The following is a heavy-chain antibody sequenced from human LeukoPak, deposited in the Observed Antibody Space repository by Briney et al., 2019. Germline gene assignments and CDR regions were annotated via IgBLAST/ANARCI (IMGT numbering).Heavy chain of an antibody. CDR1: GFTLSSYW. D-gene: IGHD6-13*01. CDR2: ISWNSGSI. CDR3: AKDIKTRIAAAPRSVAFDI. J-gene: IGHJ3*02. Sequence: GGSLRLSCAASGFTLSSYWMHWVRQAPGKGLEWVSGISWNSGSIGYADSVKGRFTISRDNAKNSLYLQMNSLRAEDTALYYCAKDIKTRIAAAPRSVAFDIWGQGTMVTVSS. V-gene: IGHV3-9*01.